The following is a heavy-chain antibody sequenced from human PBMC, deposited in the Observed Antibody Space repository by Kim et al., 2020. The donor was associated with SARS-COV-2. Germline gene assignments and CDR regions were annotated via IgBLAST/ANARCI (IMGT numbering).Heavy chain of an antibody. J-gene: IGHJ6*02. D-gene: IGHD2-15*01. V-gene: IGHV1-18*01. Sequence: ASVKVSCKASGYTFTSYGISWVRQAPGQGLEWMGWISAYNGNTNYAQKLQGRVTMTTDTSTSTAYMELRSLRSDDTAVYYCARERDIVVVVAAKMVYYYYGLDVWGQGTTVTVSS. CDR2: ISAYNGNT. CDR1: GYTFTSYG. CDR3: ARERDIVVVVAAKMVYYYYGLDV.